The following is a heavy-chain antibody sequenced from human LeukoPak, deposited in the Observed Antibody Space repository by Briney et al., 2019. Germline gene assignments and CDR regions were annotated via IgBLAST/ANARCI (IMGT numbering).Heavy chain of an antibody. V-gene: IGHV4-34*01. CDR2: INHSGST. Sequence: SETLSLTCAVYGGSFSGYYWSWIRQPPGKGLEWIGEINHSGSTNYNPSLKSRVTISVDTSKNQFSLKLSSVTAADTAVYYCARMSIAVTGIDFWGQGTLVTVSS. J-gene: IGHJ4*02. CDR3: ARMSIAVTGIDF. CDR1: GGSFSGYY. D-gene: IGHD6-19*01.